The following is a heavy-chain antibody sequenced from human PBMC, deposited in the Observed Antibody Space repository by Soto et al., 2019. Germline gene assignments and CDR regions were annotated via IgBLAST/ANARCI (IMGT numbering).Heavy chain of an antibody. D-gene: IGHD2-8*01. CDR2: IYHSGST. Sequence: PSETLSLTCAVSGGSISSSNWWSWVRQPPGKGLEWIGEIYHSGSTNYNPSLKSRVTISVDKSKNQFSLKLSSVTAADTAVYYCASARDRYCTSPACAYRLWNFEHWGQGTLVTVSS. CDR3: ASARDRYCTSPACAYRLWNFEH. J-gene: IGHJ4*02. V-gene: IGHV4-4*02. CDR1: GGSISSSNW.